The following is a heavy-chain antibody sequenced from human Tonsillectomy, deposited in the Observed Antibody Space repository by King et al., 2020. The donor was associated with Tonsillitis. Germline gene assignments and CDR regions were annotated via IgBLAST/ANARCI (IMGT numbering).Heavy chain of an antibody. D-gene: IGHD6-6*01. J-gene: IGHJ3*01. CDR3: SCIAARFV. Sequence: VQLVESGGGVVQPGRSLRLSCAASGFRFSTYDMHWVRQAPGKGLEWVAVISFDGRNQYYADSVKGRFTISRDNSKKTLFLQMNSLRVEDTAVYYCSCIAARFVWGQGTMVTVSA. CDR2: ISFDGRNQ. V-gene: IGHV3-30*03. CDR1: GFRFSTYD.